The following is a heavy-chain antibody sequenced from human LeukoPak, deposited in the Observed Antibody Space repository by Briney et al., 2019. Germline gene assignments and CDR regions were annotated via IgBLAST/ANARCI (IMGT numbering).Heavy chain of an antibody. J-gene: IGHJ4*02. CDR3: TTNTYYYDGSGYYYLRDLDY. V-gene: IGHV3-15*07. Sequence: GGSLRLSCAASGFSFSDAWMNWVRQAPGKGLEWVGHIRSKADGGTTDYAAPVKGRFTISRDDSKNTLYLQMNSLKTEDTAVYYCTTNTYYYDGSGYYYLRDLDYWGQGTLVTVSS. CDR1: GFSFSDAW. D-gene: IGHD3-22*01. CDR2: IRSKADGGTT.